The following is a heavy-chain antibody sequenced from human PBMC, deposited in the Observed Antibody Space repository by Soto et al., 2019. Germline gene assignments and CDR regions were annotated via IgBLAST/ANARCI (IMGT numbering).Heavy chain of an antibody. CDR2: ISYDGSNK. Sequence: GGSLRLSCAASGFTFSSYGMHWVRQAPGKGLEWVAVISYDGSNKYYAEYVKGRFTTSRDNSKNKLYLQMNSLRAEDTAVYYCAKLAHHDAFDIWGQGTMVTVSS. CDR1: GFTFSSYG. CDR3: AKLAHHDAFDI. V-gene: IGHV3-30*18. J-gene: IGHJ3*02.